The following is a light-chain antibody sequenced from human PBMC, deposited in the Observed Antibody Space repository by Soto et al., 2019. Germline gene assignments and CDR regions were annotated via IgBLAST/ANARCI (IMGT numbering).Light chain of an antibody. V-gene: IGKV3-20*01. CDR3: QNYGSSPPIT. CDR2: GAS. Sequence: EIVMTQSPATLSVSPGERATLSCRASQSVSSNLAWYQQKPGQAPRLLIFGASSRATGIPDRFSGSGSGTDFTLTISRLEPEDFAVYYCQNYGSSPPITFGQGTRLEIK. J-gene: IGKJ5*01. CDR1: QSVSSN.